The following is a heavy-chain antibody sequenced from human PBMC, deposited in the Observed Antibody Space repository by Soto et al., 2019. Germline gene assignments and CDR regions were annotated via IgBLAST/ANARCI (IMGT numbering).Heavy chain of an antibody. Sequence: SGPTLVNPTQTLTLTCTFSGFSLSTSGMCVSWIRQPPGKALEWLARIDWDDDKYYSTSLKTRLTISKDTSKNQVVLTMTNMDPVDTATYYCAPIKRYGSGRHSVGPWGQGTLVTVSS. CDR1: GFSLSTSGMC. CDR2: IDWDDDK. V-gene: IGHV2-70*11. J-gene: IGHJ5*02. D-gene: IGHD3-10*01. CDR3: APIKRYGSGRHSVGP.